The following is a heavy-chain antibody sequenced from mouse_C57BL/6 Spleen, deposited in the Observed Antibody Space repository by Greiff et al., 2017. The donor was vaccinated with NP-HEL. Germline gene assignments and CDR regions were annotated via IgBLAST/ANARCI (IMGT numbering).Heavy chain of an antibody. CDR1: GYTFTSYW. V-gene: IGHV1-64*01. Sequence: QVQLQQPGAELVKPGASVKLSCKASGYTFTSYWMHWVMQRPGQGLEWIGMIQPNSGSTNYNEKFKSKATLTVDKSSSTAYMQLSSLTSEDSAVYYCAKYCSYYAMDYWGQGTSVTVSS. CDR3: AKYCSYYAMDY. J-gene: IGHJ4*01. CDR2: IQPNSGST.